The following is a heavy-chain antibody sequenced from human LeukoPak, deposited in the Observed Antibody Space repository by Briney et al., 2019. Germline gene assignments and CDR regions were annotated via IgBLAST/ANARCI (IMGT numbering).Heavy chain of an antibody. CDR1: GFTFSSYD. CDR3: AGQKYSYGFDY. V-gene: IGHV3-13*01. D-gene: IGHD5-18*01. CDR2: IGTAGDT. Sequence: GGSLRLSCAASGFTFSSYDMHWVRQATGRGLEWVSAIGTAGDTYYPGSVKGRFTISRENAKNSLYLQMNSLRAEDTAVYYCAGQKYSYGFDYWGQGTLVTVSS. J-gene: IGHJ4*02.